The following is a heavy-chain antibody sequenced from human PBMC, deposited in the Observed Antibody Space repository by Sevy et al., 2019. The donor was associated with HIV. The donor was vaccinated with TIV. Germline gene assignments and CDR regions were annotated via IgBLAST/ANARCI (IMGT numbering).Heavy chain of an antibody. J-gene: IGHJ6*02. CDR3: AKGYCSGGSCPRDYYYYGMDV. Sequence: GGSLRLSCAASGFTFSSYAMNWVRQAPGKGLEWVSSISSSGRSTYYADSVEGRFTISRDNSENTLYLQMNSLRADDTAVYYCAKGYCSGGSCPRDYYYYGMDVWGQGTTATVSS. V-gene: IGHV3-23*01. CDR1: GFTFSSYA. CDR2: ISSSGRST. D-gene: IGHD2-15*01.